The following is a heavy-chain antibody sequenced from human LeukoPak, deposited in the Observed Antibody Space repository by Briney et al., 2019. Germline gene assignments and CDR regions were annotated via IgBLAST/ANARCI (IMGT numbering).Heavy chain of an antibody. CDR2: INSDGSST. V-gene: IGHV3-74*01. J-gene: IGHJ4*02. Sequence: GGSLRLSCAASGFTFSSYWMHWVRQAPGKGLVWVSRINSDGSSTSYADSVKGRFTISRDNAKNSLDLQMNTLRVEDTAVYYCVRGGLRFLDNWGQGTLVTVSS. D-gene: IGHD3-3*01. CDR3: VRGGLRFLDN. CDR1: GFTFSSYW.